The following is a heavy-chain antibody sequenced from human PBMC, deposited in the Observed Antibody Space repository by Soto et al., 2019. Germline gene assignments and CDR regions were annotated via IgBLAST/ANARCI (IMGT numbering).Heavy chain of an antibody. CDR3: ARDRVVITMIVVVTYYFDY. D-gene: IGHD3-22*01. Sequence: PGGSLRLSCATSGFSFSSYGMQWVRQAPGKGLEWVAAISSDGTNKNHADSVKGRFTISRDNAKNSLYLQMNSLRAEDTAVYYCARDRVVITMIVVVTYYFDYWGQGTLVTAPQ. V-gene: IGHV3-30*03. CDR2: ISSDGTNK. J-gene: IGHJ4*02. CDR1: GFSFSSYG.